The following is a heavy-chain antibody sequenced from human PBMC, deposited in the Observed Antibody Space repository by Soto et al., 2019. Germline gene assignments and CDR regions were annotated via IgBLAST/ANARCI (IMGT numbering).Heavy chain of an antibody. CDR3: ARGGETGSYYYYMDV. V-gene: IGHV3-66*01. J-gene: IGHJ6*03. Sequence: PGGSLRLSCAASGFTVSSNYMSWVRQAPGKGLEWVSVIYSGGSTYYADSVKGRFTISRDNSKNTLYLQMNSLRAEDTAVYYCARGGETGSYYYYMDVWGKGTTVTVSS. CDR1: GFTVSSNY. D-gene: IGHD3-10*01. CDR2: IYSGGST.